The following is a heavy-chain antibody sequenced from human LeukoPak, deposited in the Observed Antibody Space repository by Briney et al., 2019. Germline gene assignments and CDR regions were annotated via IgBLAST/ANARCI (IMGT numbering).Heavy chain of an antibody. CDR3: ARTSSAGAFDI. CDR1: GGSISSGSYY. Sequence: PSETLSLTCTVSGGSISSGSYYWSWIRQPPGKGLEWIGYIYHSGSTYYNPSLKSRVTISVDRSKNQFSLKLSSVTAADTAVYYCARTSSAGAFDIWGQGTMVTVSS. V-gene: IGHV4-30-2*01. CDR2: IYHSGST. J-gene: IGHJ3*02. D-gene: IGHD3-22*01.